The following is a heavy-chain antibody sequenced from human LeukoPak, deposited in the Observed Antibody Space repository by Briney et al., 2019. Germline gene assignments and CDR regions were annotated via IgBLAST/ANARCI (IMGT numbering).Heavy chain of an antibody. D-gene: IGHD1-26*01. CDR2: IYPGDSDT. CDR1: GYSFTSYW. V-gene: IGHV5-51*01. CDR3: ARQSVGATRGLSDY. J-gene: IGHJ4*02. Sequence: PGESLKISCKGFGYSFTSYWIGWVRQMPGKGLEWMGIIYPGDSDTRYSPSFQGQVTISADKSINTAFLQWSSLKASDTAMYYCARQSVGATRGLSDYWGQGTLVTVSS.